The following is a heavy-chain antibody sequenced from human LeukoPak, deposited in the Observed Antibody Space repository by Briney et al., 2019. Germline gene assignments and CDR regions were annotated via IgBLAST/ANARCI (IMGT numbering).Heavy chain of an antibody. CDR2: INPNSGDT. CDR1: GYTFTGYY. D-gene: IGHD6-19*01. CDR3: ARVGSSGWYVHPTLDY. Sequence: ASVKVSCKASGYTFTGYYMHWVRQAPGQGLEWMGWINPNSGDTNYAQKFQGRVTVTGDTSISTAYMELSWLRSGDTAVYYCARVGSSGWYVHPTLDYWGQGTLVTVSS. J-gene: IGHJ4*02. V-gene: IGHV1-2*02.